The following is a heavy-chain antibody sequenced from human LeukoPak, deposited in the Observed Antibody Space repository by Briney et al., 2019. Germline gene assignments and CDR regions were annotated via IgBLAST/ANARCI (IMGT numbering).Heavy chain of an antibody. V-gene: IGHV3-53*05. CDR2: IYSGGST. J-gene: IGHJ5*02. CDR1: GFTVSSNY. CDR3: AKDRGGIYDFWSGYSNWFDP. D-gene: IGHD3-3*01. Sequence: GGSLRLSCAASGFTVSSNYMSWVRQAPGKGLEWVSVIYSGGSTYYADSVKGRFTISRDNSKNTLYLQMNSLRAEDTAVYYCAKDRGGIYDFWSGYSNWFDPWGQGTLVTVSS.